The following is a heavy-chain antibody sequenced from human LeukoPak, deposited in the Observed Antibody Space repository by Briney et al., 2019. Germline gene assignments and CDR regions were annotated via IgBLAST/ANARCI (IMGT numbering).Heavy chain of an antibody. CDR3: AKDAVGGTAYYFDN. D-gene: IGHD1-26*01. V-gene: IGHV3-21*04. J-gene: IGHJ4*02. CDR1: GFTFSSYS. Sequence: GGSLRLSCAASGFTFSSYSMNWVRQAPGKGLEWVSSISSSSSYIYYADSVKGRFTISRDNAKNSLYLQMNSLRAEDTAVYYCAKDAVGGTAYYFDNWGQGTLVTVSS. CDR2: ISSSSSYI.